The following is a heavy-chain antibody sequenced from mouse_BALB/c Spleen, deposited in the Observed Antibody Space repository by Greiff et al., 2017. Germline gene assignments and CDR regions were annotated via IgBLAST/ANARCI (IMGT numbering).Heavy chain of an antibody. V-gene: IGHV1-15*01. CDR2: IDPETGGT. CDR3: TRLATTVPYYFDY. J-gene: IGHJ2*01. Sequence: LQESGAELVRPGASVTLSCKASGYTFTDYEMHWVKQTPVHGLEWIGAIDPETGGTAYNQKFKGKATLTADKSSSTAYMELRSLTSEDSAVYYCTRLATTVPYYFDYWGQGTTLTVSS. CDR1: GYTFTDYE. D-gene: IGHD1-1*01.